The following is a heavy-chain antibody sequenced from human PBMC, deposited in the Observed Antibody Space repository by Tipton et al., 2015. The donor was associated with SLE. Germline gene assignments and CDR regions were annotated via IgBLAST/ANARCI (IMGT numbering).Heavy chain of an antibody. CDR2: ISYDGSNK. CDR1: GFTFNSYA. D-gene: IGHD6-13*01. J-gene: IGHJ4*02. V-gene: IGHV3-30-3*01. CDR3: AREGAAAGTGDY. Sequence: SLRLSCAASGFTFNSYAMHWVRQAPGKGLEWVAVISYDGSNKYYADSVKGRFTISRDNSKNTLYLQMNSLRAEDTAVYYCAREGAAAGTGDYWGQGTLVTVSA.